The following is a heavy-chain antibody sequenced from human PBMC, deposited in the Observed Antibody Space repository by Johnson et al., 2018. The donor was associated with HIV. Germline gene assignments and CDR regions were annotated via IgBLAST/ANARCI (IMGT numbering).Heavy chain of an antibody. V-gene: IGHV3-30*02. J-gene: IGHJ3*01. CDR1: GFTFSSYA. Sequence: QVQLVESGGGVVQPGRSLRLSCAASGFTFSSYAMHWVRQAPGKGLEWVAFIRYDGSNKYYADSVKGRFTISRDNSKNTLYLQMDDLRAEDMAVYYCAIPYYYDSGDYRWGQGTMVTVSS. CDR3: AIPYYYDSGDYR. D-gene: IGHD3-22*01. CDR2: IRYDGSNK.